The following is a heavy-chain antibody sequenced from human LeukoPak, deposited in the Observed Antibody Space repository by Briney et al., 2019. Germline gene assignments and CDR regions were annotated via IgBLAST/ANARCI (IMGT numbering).Heavy chain of an antibody. J-gene: IGHJ4*02. CDR2: LYYSGST. V-gene: IGHV4-59*01. CDR1: GGSISSYY. CDR3: ARDSPYYYGSGTLFDY. Sequence: PSETLSLTCTVSGGSISSYYWSWIRQPPGVGLEWIGYLYYSGSTNYNPSLKSRVTISVDTSKNQFSLKLNSMTAADTAVYYCARDSPYYYGSGTLFDYWGQGTLVTVSS. D-gene: IGHD3-10*01.